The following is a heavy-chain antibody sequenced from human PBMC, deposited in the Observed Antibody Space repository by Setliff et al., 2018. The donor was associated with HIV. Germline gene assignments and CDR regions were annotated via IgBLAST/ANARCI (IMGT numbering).Heavy chain of an antibody. CDR2: IYAGGST. V-gene: IGHV3-53*01. D-gene: IGHD3-3*01. CDR1: GLTDTYNY. CDR3: ARGTDYDLWTYYYYMDV. J-gene: IGHJ6*03. Sequence: GGSLRLSCAASGLTDTYNYMSWVRQAPGKGLEWVSVIYAGGSTYYADSVKGRFTVSRDNSKSTLYLQMNSLRAEDTATYYCARGTDYDLWTYYYYMDVWGKGTTVTVSS.